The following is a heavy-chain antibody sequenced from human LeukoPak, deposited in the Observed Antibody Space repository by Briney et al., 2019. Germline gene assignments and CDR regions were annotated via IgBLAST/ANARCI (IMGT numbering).Heavy chain of an antibody. J-gene: IGHJ4*02. CDR3: AREITFGGVIVNDY. CDR2: IYTSGST. D-gene: IGHD3-16*02. CDR1: GGSISSYY. V-gene: IGHV4-4*07. Sequence: PSETLSLTCTVSGGSISSYYWSWIRQPAGKGLEWIGRIYTSGSTNYNPSLKGRVTMSVDTSKNQFSLKLSSVTAADTAVYYCAREITFGGVIVNDYWGQGTLVTVSS.